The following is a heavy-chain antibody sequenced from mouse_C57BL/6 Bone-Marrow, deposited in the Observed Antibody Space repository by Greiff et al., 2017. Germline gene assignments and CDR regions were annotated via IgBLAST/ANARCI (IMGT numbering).Heavy chain of an antibody. CDR3: AATLFDY. CDR2: IDPSDSYT. Sequence: VQLQQPGAELVKPGASVKLSCKASGYTFTSYWMQWVKQRPGQGLEWIGEIDPSDSYTNYTQKFKGKATLTVDTSSSTAYMQLSSLTSEDSAVYYCAATLFDYWGQGTTLTVSS. V-gene: IGHV1-50*01. CDR1: GYTFTSYW. J-gene: IGHJ2*01. D-gene: IGHD1-1*01.